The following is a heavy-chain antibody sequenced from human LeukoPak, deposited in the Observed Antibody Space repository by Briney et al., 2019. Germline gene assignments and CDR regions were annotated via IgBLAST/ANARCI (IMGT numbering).Heavy chain of an antibody. CDR1: GFTFSSYD. Sequence: GGSLRLSCAASGFTFSSYDMIWVRQAPGQGLEWVSKITTSGGDTVYAESVKGRFTISRDNSKNTLDLQMNSLRAEDAAVYYCARKNSDYLNNPDYWGQGTLVTVSS. D-gene: IGHD1-14*01. J-gene: IGHJ4*02. CDR3: ARKNSDYLNNPDY. V-gene: IGHV3-23*01. CDR2: ITTSGGDT.